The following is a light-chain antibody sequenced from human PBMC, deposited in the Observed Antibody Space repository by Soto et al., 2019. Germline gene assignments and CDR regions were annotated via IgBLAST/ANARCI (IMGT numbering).Light chain of an antibody. Sequence: QSVLTQPPSVSGAPGQRVTISCSGSSSNIGAGYDVNWYRQLPGTAPKLLIYGNSDRPSGVPDRFSGSKSGTSASLAITGLHAEDEADYFCQSYDRSLRTYVFGTGTKVTVL. V-gene: IGLV1-40*01. J-gene: IGLJ1*01. CDR2: GNS. CDR1: SSNIGAGYD. CDR3: QSYDRSLRTYV.